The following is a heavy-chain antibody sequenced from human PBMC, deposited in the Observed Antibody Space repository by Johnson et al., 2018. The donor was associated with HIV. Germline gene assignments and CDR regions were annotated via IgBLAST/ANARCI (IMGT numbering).Heavy chain of an antibody. Sequence: QMQLVESGGGVVQPGRSLRLSCAASGFTFRSYGMHWVRQAPGKGLEWVAFIRYDGSNKYYADSVKGRFTISRDNSKNTLYLQMNSLRAEDTAVYYCAKDLQDYYDSSGHDAFDIWGQGTMVTVSS. D-gene: IGHD3-22*01. CDR2: IRYDGSNK. J-gene: IGHJ3*02. CDR1: GFTFRSYG. V-gene: IGHV3-30*02. CDR3: AKDLQDYYDSSGHDAFDI.